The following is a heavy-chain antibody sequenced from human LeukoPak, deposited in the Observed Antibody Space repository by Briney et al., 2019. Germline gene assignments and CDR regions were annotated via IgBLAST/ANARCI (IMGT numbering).Heavy chain of an antibody. J-gene: IGHJ4*02. D-gene: IGHD6-19*01. Sequence: GASVKLSCKVSGYTLTELSMHWVRQAPGKGLEWMGGFDPEDGETIYAQKFQGRVTMTEDTSTDTAYMELSSLRSEDTAVYYCATGSPYSSGWWGVDYWGQGTLVTVSS. V-gene: IGHV1-24*01. CDR1: GYTLTELS. CDR3: ATGSPYSSGWWGVDY. CDR2: FDPEDGET.